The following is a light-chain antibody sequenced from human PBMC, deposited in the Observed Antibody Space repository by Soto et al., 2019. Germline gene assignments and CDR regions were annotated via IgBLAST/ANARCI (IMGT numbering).Light chain of an antibody. Sequence: QSALTQPRSVSGSPGQSVTISCTGTSSDVGSYNYVSWYHQHPGKAPKFMIYDVSKRPSGVPDRFSGSKSGNTASLTISGLQAEDEADYYCCSFAGAYTPDVFGTGTKLTVL. CDR2: DVS. CDR3: CSFAGAYTPDV. CDR1: SSDVGSYNY. J-gene: IGLJ1*01. V-gene: IGLV2-11*01.